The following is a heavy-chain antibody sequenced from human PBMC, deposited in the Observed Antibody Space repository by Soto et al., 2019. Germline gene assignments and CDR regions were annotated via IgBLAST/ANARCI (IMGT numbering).Heavy chain of an antibody. J-gene: IGHJ4*02. CDR2: ISYDGSNK. CDR3: AKDLAAFWSGYYTISGWDS. V-gene: IGHV3-30*18. D-gene: IGHD3-3*01. CDR1: GFTFSSYG. Sequence: QVQLVESGGGVVQPGRSLRLSCAASGFTFSSYGMHWVRQAPGKGLEWVAVISYDGSNKYYADSVKGRFTISRDNSKNTLYLQMNSLRAEDTAVYYCAKDLAAFWSGYYTISGWDSWGQGTLVTVSS.